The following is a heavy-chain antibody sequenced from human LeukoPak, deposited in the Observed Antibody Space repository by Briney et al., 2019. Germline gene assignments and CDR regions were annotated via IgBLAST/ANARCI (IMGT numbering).Heavy chain of an antibody. Sequence: GGSLRLSCAASGFTFSSYSMNWVRQAPGKGLEWVSSISSSSYIYYADSVKGRFTISRDNAKNSLYLQMNSLRAEDTAVYYCARESASGAFDIWGQGTMVTVSS. J-gene: IGHJ3*02. CDR2: ISSSSYI. CDR1: GFTFSSYS. V-gene: IGHV3-21*01. CDR3: ARESASGAFDI.